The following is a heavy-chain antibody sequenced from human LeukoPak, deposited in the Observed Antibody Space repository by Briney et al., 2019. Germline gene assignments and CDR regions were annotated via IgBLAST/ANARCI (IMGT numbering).Heavy chain of an antibody. V-gene: IGHV4-34*01. CDR3: ARSSEGRYYYDSSGYSYYYYYMDV. J-gene: IGHJ6*03. CDR2: INHSGST. Sequence: PSETLSLTCAVYGGSFSGYYWSWIRQPPGKGLEWIGEINHSGSTNYNPSLKSRVTISVDTSKNQFSLKLSSVTAADTAVYYCARSSEGRYYYDSSGYSYYYYYMDVWGKGTTVTVSS. CDR1: GGSFSGYY. D-gene: IGHD3-22*01.